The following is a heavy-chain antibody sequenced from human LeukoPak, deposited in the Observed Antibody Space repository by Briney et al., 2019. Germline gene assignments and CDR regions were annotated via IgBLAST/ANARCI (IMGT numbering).Heavy chain of an antibody. CDR1: GGSISSYY. J-gene: IGHJ4*02. V-gene: IGHV4-4*07. D-gene: IGHD5-12*01. CDR2: IYTSGST. Sequence: SETLSLTCTVSGGSISSYYWSWIRQPAGKGLEWMGRIYTSGSTNYNPSLKSRVTMSVDTSKNQFSLKLSSVTAADTAVYYCARESYEGGYFDYWGQGTLVTVSS. CDR3: ARESYEGGYFDY.